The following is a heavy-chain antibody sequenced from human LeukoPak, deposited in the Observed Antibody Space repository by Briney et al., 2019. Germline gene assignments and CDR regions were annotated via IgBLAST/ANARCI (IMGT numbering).Heavy chain of an antibody. D-gene: IGHD3-22*01. CDR3: AKSNGYGLLDI. CDR2: INHSGSI. Sequence: SETLSLTCAVSGGSISSTNWWSWVRQPPGKGLEWIGEINHSGSINYNPSLKSRVTISLDTSRNQFSLKLNSVTAADTAVYYCAKSNGYGLLDIWGQGTMVTVSS. CDR1: GGSISSTNW. V-gene: IGHV4-4*02. J-gene: IGHJ3*02.